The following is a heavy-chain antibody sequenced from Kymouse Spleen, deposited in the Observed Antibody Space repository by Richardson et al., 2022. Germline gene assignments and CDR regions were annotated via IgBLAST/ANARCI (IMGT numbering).Heavy chain of an antibody. CDR1: GYSFTSYW. CDR2: IYPGDSDT. CDR3: ARWNTMVRGVIITSWFDP. J-gene: IGHJ5*02. D-gene: IGHD3-10*01. V-gene: IGHV5-51*01. Sequence: EVQLVQSGAEVKKPGESLKISCKGSGYSFTSYWIGWVRQMPGKGLEWMGIIYPGDSDTRYSPSFQGQVTISADKSISTAYLQWSSLKASDTAMYYCARWNTMVRGVIITSWFDPWGQGTLVTVSS.